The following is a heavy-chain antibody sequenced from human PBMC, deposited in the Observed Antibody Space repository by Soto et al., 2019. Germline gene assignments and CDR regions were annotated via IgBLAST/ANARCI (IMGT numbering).Heavy chain of an antibody. CDR1: GYTFTGYY. CDR3: ARGNWNSDLYY. V-gene: IGHV1-46*01. D-gene: IGHD1-7*01. J-gene: IGHJ4*02. CDR2: INPNSGST. Sequence: ASVKVSCKASGYTFTGYYMHWVRQAPGQGLEWMGWINPNSGSTSYAQKFQGRVTMTRDTSTSTVYMELSSLRSEDTAVYYCARGNWNSDLYYWGQGTLVTVSS.